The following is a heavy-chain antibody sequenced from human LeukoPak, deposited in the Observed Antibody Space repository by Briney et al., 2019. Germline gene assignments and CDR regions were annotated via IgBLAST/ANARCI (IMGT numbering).Heavy chain of an antibody. J-gene: IGHJ6*02. Sequence: ASVKVSCKASGYIFTNYDINWVRQATGQGLAWMGWMNPNSGNTGYAQKFQGRVTMTRNTSISTAYMELSSLSSEDTAVYYCARRSYSGYYYYYYGMDVWGQGTTVTVSS. CDR1: GYIFTNYD. CDR3: ARRSYSGYYYYYYGMDV. V-gene: IGHV1-8*01. D-gene: IGHD1-26*01. CDR2: MNPNSGNT.